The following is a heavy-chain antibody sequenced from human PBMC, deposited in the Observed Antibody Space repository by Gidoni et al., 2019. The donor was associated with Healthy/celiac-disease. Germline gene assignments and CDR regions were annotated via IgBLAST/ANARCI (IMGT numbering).Heavy chain of an antibody. Sequence: QVQLVESGGGVVQPGRSLRLSWAASGFTFSSYGMHWVRQAPGKGLEWVAVIWYDGSNKYYADSVKGRFTISRDNSKNTLYLQMNSLRAEDTAVYYCARDAMYYYDSSGYYPGYWGQGTLVTVSS. CDR3: ARDAMYYYDSSGYYPGY. V-gene: IGHV3-33*01. D-gene: IGHD3-22*01. CDR2: IWYDGSNK. CDR1: GFTFSSYG. J-gene: IGHJ4*02.